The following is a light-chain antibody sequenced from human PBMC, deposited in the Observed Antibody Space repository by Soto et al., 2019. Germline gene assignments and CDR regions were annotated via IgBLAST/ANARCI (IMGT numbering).Light chain of an antibody. Sequence: QSVLTQPASVSGSPGQSITISCTGTSSDIVTYKYVSWFQHHPGNAPKLIIFEVSNRPSGISDRFSGFKSANTAYLTISGVQPEDEADYHCSSYTTIKTVVFGGGTKLTVL. CDR3: SSYTTIKTVV. CDR2: EVS. J-gene: IGLJ2*01. CDR1: SSDIVTYKY. V-gene: IGLV2-14*01.